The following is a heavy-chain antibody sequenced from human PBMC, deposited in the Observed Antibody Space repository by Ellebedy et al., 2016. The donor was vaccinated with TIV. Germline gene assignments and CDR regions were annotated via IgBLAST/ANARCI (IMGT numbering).Heavy chain of an antibody. V-gene: IGHV4-59*01. D-gene: IGHD2-2*01. CDR1: GGSISSYY. Sequence: SETLSLTCTASGGSISSYYWSWIRQPPGKGLEWIGYIYYSGSTNYNPSLKSRVTISLDTSKNQFSLRLNSVTAADTAVYYCARPLSTYNAFEIWGRGTKVTVSS. CDR3: ARPLSTYNAFEI. CDR2: IYYSGST. J-gene: IGHJ3*02.